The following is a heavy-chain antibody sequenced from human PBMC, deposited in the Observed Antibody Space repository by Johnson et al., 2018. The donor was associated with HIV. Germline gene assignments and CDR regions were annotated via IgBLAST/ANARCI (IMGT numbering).Heavy chain of an antibody. Sequence: QVQLVESGGGVVQPGGSLRLSCAASGFTFSSYGMHWVRQAPGKGLEWVAVIWYDGSNKYYADSVKGRFTISRDNSKNTLYLQMNSLRAEDTAVYYCVKGIDSSSWYAVDIWGQGTMVTVSS. J-gene: IGHJ3*02. CDR3: VKGIDSSSWYAVDI. D-gene: IGHD6-13*01. CDR1: GFTFSSYG. V-gene: IGHV3-33*06. CDR2: IWYDGSNK.